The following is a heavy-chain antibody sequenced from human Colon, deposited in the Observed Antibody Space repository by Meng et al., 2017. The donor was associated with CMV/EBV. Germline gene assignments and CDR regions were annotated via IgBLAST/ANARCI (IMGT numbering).Heavy chain of an antibody. J-gene: IGHJ5*02. CDR2: INHSGST. CDR1: GGSFSGYS. V-gene: IGHV4-34*01. Sequence: VYGGSFSGYSWSWIRQPPGKGLEWIGEINHSGSTNYNPSLKSRVTISVDTSKNQFSLKLSSVTAADTAVYYCARGLSGYDSISWFDPWGQGTLVTVSS. D-gene: IGHD5-12*01. CDR3: ARGLSGYDSISWFDP.